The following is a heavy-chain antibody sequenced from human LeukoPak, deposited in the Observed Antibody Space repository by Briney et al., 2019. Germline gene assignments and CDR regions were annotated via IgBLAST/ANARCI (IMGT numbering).Heavy chain of an antibody. V-gene: IGHV4-39*01. Sequence: SETLSLTCTVSGGSISSSSYYWGWIRQPPGKGLEWIGSIYYSGSTYYNPSLKSRVTISVDTSKNQFSLKLSSVTAADTAVYYCARGRVLMVYAILNYYYGMDVWGQGTTVTVSS. CDR3: ARGRVLMVYAILNYYYGMDV. CDR2: IYYSGST. J-gene: IGHJ6*02. CDR1: GGSISSSSYY. D-gene: IGHD2-8*01.